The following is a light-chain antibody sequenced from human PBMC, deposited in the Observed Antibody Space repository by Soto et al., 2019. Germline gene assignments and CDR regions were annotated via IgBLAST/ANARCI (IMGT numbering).Light chain of an antibody. CDR1: QSVLYSSNNRNY. Sequence: DIGRTQSPDSLSVSLGERATINCKSSQSVLYSSNNRNYLAWYQQKPGQPPKLLIYWASTRESGVPDRFSGSGSGTDFTLTISNLQAEDVAVYYCQQYSSTPSWTFGQGTKVEIK. J-gene: IGKJ1*01. V-gene: IGKV4-1*01. CDR2: WAS. CDR3: QQYSSTPSWT.